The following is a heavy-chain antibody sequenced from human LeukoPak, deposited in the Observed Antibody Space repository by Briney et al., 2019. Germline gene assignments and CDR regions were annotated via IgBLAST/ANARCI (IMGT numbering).Heavy chain of an antibody. J-gene: IGHJ3*02. V-gene: IGHV3-30*02. CDR1: GFTFSSYG. D-gene: IGHD3-10*01. CDR2: IRYDGSNK. Sequence: PGGSLRLSCAASGFTFSSYGMHWVRQAPGKGLEWVAFIRYDGSNKYYAGSVKGRFTISRDNSKNTLYLQMSSLRAEDTAVYYCASAMVRGMTGDAFDIWGQGTMVTVSS. CDR3: ASAMVRGMTGDAFDI.